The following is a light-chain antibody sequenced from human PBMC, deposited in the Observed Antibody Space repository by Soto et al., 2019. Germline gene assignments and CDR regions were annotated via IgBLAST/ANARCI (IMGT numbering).Light chain of an antibody. CDR3: QQTYSTRFT. V-gene: IGKV1-39*01. CDR2: AAS. Sequence: DIQMTQSPSSLSASVGDRVTISCRASQSVSSYLNWYQQKPGKAPKLLLYAASSLQSGVPSRFSGSGSGTDFTLTITSLQPEDFATYYCQQTYSTRFTFGPGTKVAIK. CDR1: QSVSSY. J-gene: IGKJ3*01.